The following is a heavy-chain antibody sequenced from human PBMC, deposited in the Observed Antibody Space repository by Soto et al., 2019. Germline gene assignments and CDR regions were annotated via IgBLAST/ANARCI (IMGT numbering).Heavy chain of an antibody. CDR1: GGTFSSYA. J-gene: IGHJ3*02. V-gene: IGHV1-69*01. CDR3: ARPGRKYDLRAFDI. D-gene: IGHD3-3*01. CDR2: IIPIFGTA. Sequence: QVQLVQSGAEVKKPGSSVKVSCKASGGTFSSYAISWVRQAPGQGLEWMGGIIPIFGTANYAQKFQGRVTITADESTSTDYMELSSLRSEDTAVYYCARPGRKYDLRAFDIWGQGTMVTVSS.